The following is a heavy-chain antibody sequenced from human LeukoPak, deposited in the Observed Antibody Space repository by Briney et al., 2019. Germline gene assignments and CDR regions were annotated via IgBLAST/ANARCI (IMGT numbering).Heavy chain of an antibody. D-gene: IGHD3-22*01. Sequence: GGSLRLSCAASGFTFSSYAMSWVRQAPGKGLEWVSPISGSGGSTYYADSVKGRFTISRDNSKNTLYLQMNSLRAEDTAVYYCAKEHDSSGYSSLDTHFDYWGQGTLVTVSS. V-gene: IGHV3-23*01. CDR3: AKEHDSSGYSSLDTHFDY. CDR2: ISGSGGST. J-gene: IGHJ4*02. CDR1: GFTFSSYA.